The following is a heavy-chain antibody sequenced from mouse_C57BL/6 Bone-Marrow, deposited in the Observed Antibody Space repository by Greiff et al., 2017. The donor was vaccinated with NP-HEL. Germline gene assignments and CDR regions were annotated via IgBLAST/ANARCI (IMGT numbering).Heavy chain of an antibody. CDR2: ISYDGSN. D-gene: IGHD2-3*01. CDR3: ARGIYDGYFFWYFDV. J-gene: IGHJ1*03. Sequence: EVQLQQSGPGLVKPSQSLSLTCSVTGYSITSGYYWNWIRQFPGNKLEWMGYISYDGSNNYNPSLKNRISITRDTSKNQFFLKLNSVTTEDTATYYCARGIYDGYFFWYFDVWGTGTTVTVSS. CDR1: GYSITSGYY. V-gene: IGHV3-6*01.